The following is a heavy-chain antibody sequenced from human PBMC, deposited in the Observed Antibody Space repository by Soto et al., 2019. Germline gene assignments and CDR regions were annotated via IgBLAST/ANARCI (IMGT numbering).Heavy chain of an antibody. CDR1: GYTFTGYY. D-gene: IGHD3-3*01. Sequence: ASVKVSCKASGYTFTGYYMHWVRQAPGQGLEWMGWINPNSGGTNYAQKFQGWVTMTRDTSISTAYMELSRLRSDDTAVYYCARGGGYDFWSGYYSEFDYWGQGTLVTVSS. J-gene: IGHJ4*02. CDR2: INPNSGGT. V-gene: IGHV1-2*04. CDR3: ARGGGYDFWSGYYSEFDY.